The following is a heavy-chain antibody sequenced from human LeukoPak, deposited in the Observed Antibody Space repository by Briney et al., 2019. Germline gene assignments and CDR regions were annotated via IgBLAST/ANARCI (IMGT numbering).Heavy chain of an antibody. CDR3: ARTGRYYYYYGMDV. J-gene: IGHJ6*02. CDR1: GYTFTSYG. V-gene: IGHV1-69*04. Sequence: GASVKVSCRTSGYTFTSYGISWVRQAPGQGLEWMGRIIPILGIANYAQKFQGRVTITADKSTSTAYMELSSLRSEDTAVYYCARTGRYYYYYGMDVWGQGTTVTVSS. CDR2: IIPILGIA. D-gene: IGHD1-1*01.